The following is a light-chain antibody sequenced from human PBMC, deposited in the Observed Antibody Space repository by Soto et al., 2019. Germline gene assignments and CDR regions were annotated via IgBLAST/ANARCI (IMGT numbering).Light chain of an antibody. V-gene: IGKV3-15*01. CDR2: GAS. J-gene: IGKJ1*01. Sequence: EMVMTQSPATLSVSPGERATLSCRASQSFSSNLAWYQQKPGQAPRLLIYGASTRATGIPARFSGSGSGTEFTLTISSLQSEDFAVYHCQQYNNWPRTFGQGTKV. CDR3: QQYNNWPRT. CDR1: QSFSSN.